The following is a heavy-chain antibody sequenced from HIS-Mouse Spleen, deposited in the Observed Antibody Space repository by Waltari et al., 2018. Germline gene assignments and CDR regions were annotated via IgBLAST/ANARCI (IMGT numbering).Heavy chain of an antibody. V-gene: IGHV4-39*07. CDR3: AREIPYSSSWYDWYFDL. J-gene: IGHJ2*01. D-gene: IGHD6-13*01. CDR1: GGSISSSSYY. CDR2: IYYSGRT. Sequence: QLQLQESGPGLVKPSETLSLTCTVSGGSISSSSYYWGWIRQPPGKGLGWIGSIYYSGRTYYNPSLKRRVTISVGTSKNQFSLKLSSVTAADTAVYYCAREIPYSSSWYDWYFDLWGRGTLVTVSS.